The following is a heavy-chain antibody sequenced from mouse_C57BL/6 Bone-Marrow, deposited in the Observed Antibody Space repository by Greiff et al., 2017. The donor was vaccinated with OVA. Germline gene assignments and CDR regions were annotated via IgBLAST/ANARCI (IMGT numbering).Heavy chain of an antibody. Sequence: EVQLVESVAELVRPGASVKLSCTASGFNIKNTYMHWVKQRPEQGLEWIGRIDPANGNTKYAPKFQGKATLTADTSSNTAYLQLSSPTAEGTAIYDCARGDGYFDVWGTGTTVTVSS. V-gene: IGHV14-3*01. J-gene: IGHJ1*03. CDR1: GFNIKNTY. CDR3: ARGDGYFDV. CDR2: IDPANGNT. D-gene: IGHD3-3*01.